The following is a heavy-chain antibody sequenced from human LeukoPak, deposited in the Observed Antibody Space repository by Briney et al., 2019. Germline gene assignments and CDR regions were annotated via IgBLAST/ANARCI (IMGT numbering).Heavy chain of an antibody. CDR2: MSSSGSTI. CDR1: GFTFSRYE. CDR3: ARVRGSSGSYEYYHYMDV. D-gene: IGHD1-26*01. Sequence: GGSLRLSCVASGFTFSRYEMNWVRQAPGKGLEWVSYMSSSGSTIYYADSVKGRFTISRDNAKNSLYLQMNSLRAEDTAVYYCARVRGSSGSYEYYHYMDVWGKGTTVTISS. J-gene: IGHJ6*03. V-gene: IGHV3-48*03.